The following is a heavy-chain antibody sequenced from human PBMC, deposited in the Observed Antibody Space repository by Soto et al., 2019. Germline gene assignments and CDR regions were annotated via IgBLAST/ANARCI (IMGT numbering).Heavy chain of an antibody. Sequence: SETLSLTCAVYGGSFSGYYWSWIRQPPGKGLEWIGEINHSGSTNYNPSLKSRVTISVDTSKNQFSLKLSSVTAADTAVYYCARGRGRGSSWSKNQYYFDYWGQGTLVTVSS. CDR1: GGSFSGYY. J-gene: IGHJ4*02. D-gene: IGHD6-13*01. V-gene: IGHV4-34*01. CDR2: INHSGST. CDR3: ARGRGRGSSWSKNQYYFDY.